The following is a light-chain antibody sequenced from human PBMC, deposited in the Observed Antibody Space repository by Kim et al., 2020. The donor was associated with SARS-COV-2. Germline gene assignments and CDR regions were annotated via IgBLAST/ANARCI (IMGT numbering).Light chain of an antibody. CDR2: DGS. Sequence: STLSASVGDRVTPPWRASQSVSRWLAWYQQKPGKAPKLLIYDGSNLQSGVPSRFSGSGSGTEFTLTISSLQPDDFAIYYCQHRQTFGQGTKVDIK. J-gene: IGKJ1*01. CDR1: QSVSRW. V-gene: IGKV1-5*01. CDR3: QHRQT.